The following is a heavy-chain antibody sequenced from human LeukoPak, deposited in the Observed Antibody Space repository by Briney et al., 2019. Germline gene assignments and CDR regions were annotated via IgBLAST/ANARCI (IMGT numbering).Heavy chain of an antibody. CDR2: INHSGTT. CDR3: TRIVPHSSGWSYYFDS. D-gene: IGHD6-19*01. J-gene: IGHJ4*02. Sequence: SETLSLTCAVYGGSFSGYYWSWIRQPPGKGLEWIGEINHSGTTYYNPSLKSRVTISVDTSKNQFSLKLNSVTAADTAVYYCTRIVPHSSGWSYYFDSWGQGTLVTVSA. CDR1: GGSFSGYY. V-gene: IGHV4-34*01.